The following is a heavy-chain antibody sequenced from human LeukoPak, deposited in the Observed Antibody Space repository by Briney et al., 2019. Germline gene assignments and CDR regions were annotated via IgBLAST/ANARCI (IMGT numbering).Heavy chain of an antibody. CDR3: ARETYYDFWSGYYFDY. V-gene: IGHV4-4*07. CDR2: IYTSGST. D-gene: IGHD3-3*01. Sequence: PSETLSLTCTVSGGSISSYYWSWIRQPAGKGLEWIGRIYTSGSTNYTPSLKSRVTISVDTSKNQFSLKLSSVTAADTAVYYCARETYYDFWSGYYFDYWGQGTLVTVSS. CDR1: GGSISSYY. J-gene: IGHJ4*02.